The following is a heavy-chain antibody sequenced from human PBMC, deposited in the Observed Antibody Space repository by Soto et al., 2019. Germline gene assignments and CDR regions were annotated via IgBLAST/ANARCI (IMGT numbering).Heavy chain of an antibody. Sequence: QVQLVQSGAEVKKPGASVKVSCKASGYTFTSYAMHWVRQAPGQRLEWMGWINAGNGNTKYSQKFQGRVTITRDTSASTAYMELSSLRSEDTAVYYWPRSIVVVTAADYWAQGTLVTVSS. J-gene: IGHJ4*02. D-gene: IGHD2-21*02. CDR2: INAGNGNT. CDR3: PRSIVVVTAADY. CDR1: GYTFTSYA. V-gene: IGHV1-3*01.